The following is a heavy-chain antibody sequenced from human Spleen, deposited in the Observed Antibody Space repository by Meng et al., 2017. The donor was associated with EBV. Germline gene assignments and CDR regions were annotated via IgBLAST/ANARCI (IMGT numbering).Heavy chain of an antibody. V-gene: IGHV4-39*02. D-gene: IGHD7-27*01. CDR2: IYYTGST. J-gene: IGHJ1*01. Sequence: QLQLRESGPGLVKPSEPLSLICTVSGGSISRGSYYWGWIRQPPGKGLEWIGNIYYTGSTFYNPSLKSRVTISVDTSKNHFSLKLSSVTAADTAVYYCARTPLYNWGAWGQGTLVTVSS. CDR3: ARTPLYNWGA. CDR1: GGSISRGSYY.